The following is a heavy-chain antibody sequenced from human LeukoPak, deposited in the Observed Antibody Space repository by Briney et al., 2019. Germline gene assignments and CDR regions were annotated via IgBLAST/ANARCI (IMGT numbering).Heavy chain of an antibody. D-gene: IGHD2-2*01. CDR2: IYYSGST. Sequence: SGTLSLTCTVSGDSINSLDLWSWIRQPPGKGLEWIGYIYYSGSTNYNPSLKSRVTISVDTSKNQFSLKLSSVTAADTAVYYCARSDCSSTSCYGPRYYYYGMDVWGQGTTVTVSS. J-gene: IGHJ6*02. CDR1: GDSINSLDL. V-gene: IGHV4-59*11. CDR3: ARSDCSSTSCYGPRYYYYGMDV.